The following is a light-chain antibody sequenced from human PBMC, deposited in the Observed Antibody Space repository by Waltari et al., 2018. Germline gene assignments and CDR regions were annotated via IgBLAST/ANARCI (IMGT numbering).Light chain of an antibody. CDR1: NSNIGSHN. V-gene: IGLV1-47*01. CDR3: AAWDDSLSGRV. Sequence: QSVLTQPPSASGTPGQGVIISCSGSNSNIGSHNLYWYHHLPGTAPKLLIYKNNPRAAGGPERFSGSKSGTAASLAISGLRSEDEADYYCAAWDDSLSGRVFGGGTKLTVL. CDR2: KNN. J-gene: IGLJ3*02.